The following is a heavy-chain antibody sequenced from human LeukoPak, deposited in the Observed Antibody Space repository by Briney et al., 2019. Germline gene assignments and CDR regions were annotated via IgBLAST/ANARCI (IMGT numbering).Heavy chain of an antibody. CDR1: GFTFSSYC. D-gene: IGHD4-17*01. CDR3: ARENFGDVFDY. Sequence: GGSLRLSCAASGFTFSSYCINWVRQAPGKGLGLVSFISISGSTMYYTDSVKGRFTISRDNAKNSLYLQMNSLRAEDTAVYYCARENFGDVFDYWGQGTLVTVSS. CDR2: ISISGSTM. V-gene: IGHV3-48*01. J-gene: IGHJ4*02.